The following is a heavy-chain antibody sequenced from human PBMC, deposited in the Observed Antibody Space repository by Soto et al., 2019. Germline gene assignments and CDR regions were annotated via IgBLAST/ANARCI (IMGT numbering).Heavy chain of an antibody. D-gene: IGHD3-3*02. CDR2: MFYGVST. CDR1: GSSINSSGYY. V-gene: IGHV4-39*01. J-gene: IGHJ4*02. CDR3: ARLPSRHLVDY. Sequence: TLSLTCTVSGSSINSSGYYWGWIRQPPGKGLEWIGSMFYGVSTYYNPSLKSRVTVSVDTSKNQFSLNLRSVTAADTAVYYCARLPSRHLVDYWGQGTLVTVSS.